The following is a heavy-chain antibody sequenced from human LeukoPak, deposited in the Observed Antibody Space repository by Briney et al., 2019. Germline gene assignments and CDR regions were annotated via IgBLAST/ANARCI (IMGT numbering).Heavy chain of an antibody. CDR3: ARAPYYDSSGYFHDAFDI. D-gene: IGHD3-22*01. CDR2: IYYSGST. Sequence: SETLSLTCTVSGGSISSYYWSWIRQPPGKGLEWIGYIYYSGSTNYNPSLKSRVTISVDTSKNQFSLKLSSVTAADTAVYYCARAPYYDSSGYFHDAFDIWGQGTLVTVSS. V-gene: IGHV4-59*01. CDR1: GGSISSYY. J-gene: IGHJ3*02.